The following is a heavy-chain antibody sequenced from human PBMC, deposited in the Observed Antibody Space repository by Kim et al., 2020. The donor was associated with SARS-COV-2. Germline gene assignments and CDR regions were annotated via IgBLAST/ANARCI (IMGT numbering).Heavy chain of an antibody. J-gene: IGHJ4*02. D-gene: IGHD3-3*01. CDR2: ISYRGST. Sequence: SETLSLTCNVPGGFLSDNYWSWIRQPPGKGLEWIGYISYRGSTNYNPSLRGRLNISLDTSKNQFSLKLSSVSAADTAVYYSARLYDFWSGYPGYFDYWGQGNLVTVSS. V-gene: IGHV4-59*01. CDR3: ARLYDFWSGYPGYFDY. CDR1: GGFLSDNY.